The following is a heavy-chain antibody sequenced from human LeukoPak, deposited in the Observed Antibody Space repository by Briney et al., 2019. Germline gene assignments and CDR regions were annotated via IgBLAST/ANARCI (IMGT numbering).Heavy chain of an antibody. J-gene: IGHJ4*02. D-gene: IGHD4-17*01. Sequence: PGGSLRLSCAASGFTFSAYWMHWVRQVPGKGLVWVSRINNDGSGTYYADSVKGRFTISRDNSRNALYLQMNSLRVEDTALYYCAKEIWPTVTTPGHTYFDYWGQGALVTVSS. CDR3: AKEIWPTVTTPGHTYFDY. V-gene: IGHV3-74*01. CDR1: GFTFSAYW. CDR2: INNDGSGT.